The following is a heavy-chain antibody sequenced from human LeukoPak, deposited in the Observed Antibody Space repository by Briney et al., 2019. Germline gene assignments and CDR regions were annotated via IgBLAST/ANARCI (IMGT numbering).Heavy chain of an antibody. CDR2: INHSGST. D-gene: IGHD3-10*01. J-gene: IGHJ4*02. CDR1: DGSFSGYY. Sequence: PSETLSLTCAVYDGSFSGYYWSWIRQPPGKGLEWIGEINHSGSTNYNPSLKSRVTISVDTSKNQFSLKLSSVTAADTAVYYCARRGFYGSGSYRGIIDHWGQGTLVTVSS. V-gene: IGHV4-34*01. CDR3: ARRGFYGSGSYRGIIDH.